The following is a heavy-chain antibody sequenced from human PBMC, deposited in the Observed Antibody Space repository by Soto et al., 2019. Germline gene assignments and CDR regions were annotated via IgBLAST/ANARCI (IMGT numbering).Heavy chain of an antibody. CDR1: GGTFSSYA. D-gene: IGHD3-22*01. Sequence: QVQLVQSGAEVKKPGSSVKVSCKASGGTFSSYAISWVRQAPGHGLEWMGGIIPIFDTADYKQKFQGRVTITADESTHPVYMVLSSLRSEDTAVYYCAGHSSGVPGYYYGMDVWGQGTTVTVSS. CDR3: AGHSSGVPGYYYGMDV. J-gene: IGHJ6*02. V-gene: IGHV1-69*12. CDR2: IIPIFDTA.